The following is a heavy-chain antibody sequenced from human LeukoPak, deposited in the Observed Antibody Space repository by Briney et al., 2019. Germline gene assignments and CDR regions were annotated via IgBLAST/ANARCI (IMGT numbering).Heavy chain of an antibody. CDR3: ARDLGYCSSTSCYLVYYHGMDV. D-gene: IGHD2-2*01. J-gene: IGHJ6*02. V-gene: IGHV3-48*01. CDR2: ISSSSSTI. CDR1: GFTFSSYS. Sequence: GGSLRLSCAASGFTFSSYSMNWVRQAPGKGLEWVSYISSSSSTIYYADSVKGRFTISRDNSKNTLYLQMNSLRAEDTAVYYCARDLGYCSSTSCYLVYYHGMDVWGQGTTVTVSS.